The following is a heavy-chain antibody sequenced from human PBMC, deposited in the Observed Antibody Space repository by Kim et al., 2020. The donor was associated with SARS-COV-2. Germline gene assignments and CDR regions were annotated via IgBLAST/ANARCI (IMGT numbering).Heavy chain of an antibody. CDR2: ISGSGGST. D-gene: IGHD3-10*01. CDR1: GFTFSSSG. V-gene: IGHV3-23*01. J-gene: IGHJ4*02. Sequence: GGSLRLSCAASGFTFSSSGMSWVRQAPEKGLEWVSAISGSGGSTYYADSVKGRFTISRDNSKNTLYLQMNSLRGEDTAVYYCARSDGSGRPDYFDYWGQGTLVTVSS. CDR3: ARSDGSGRPDYFDY.